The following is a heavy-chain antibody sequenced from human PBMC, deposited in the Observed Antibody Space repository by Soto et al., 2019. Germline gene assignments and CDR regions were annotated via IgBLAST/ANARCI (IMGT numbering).Heavy chain of an antibody. Sequence: GESLKISCRTSGYKFTSSWIAWVRQMPGKGLEWMGIIFPSDSDTRYSPSFQGQVTISADRSTSTVFLQWASLKASDTAVYFCARKDKSGYFNWFDPWGQGTLVTVSS. CDR2: IFPSDSDT. J-gene: IGHJ5*02. CDR1: GYKFTSSW. V-gene: IGHV5-51*01. CDR3: ARKDKSGYFNWFDP. D-gene: IGHD3-22*01.